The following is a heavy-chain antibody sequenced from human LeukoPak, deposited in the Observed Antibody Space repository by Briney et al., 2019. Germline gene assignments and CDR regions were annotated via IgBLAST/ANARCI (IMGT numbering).Heavy chain of an antibody. J-gene: IGHJ4*02. CDR3: ARDRDNYGDYDALLDY. CDR2: INSDGSST. V-gene: IGHV3-74*01. D-gene: IGHD4-17*01. Sequence: GGSLRLSCAASGFTFSSYWMHWVRQAPGKGLVWVSRINSDGSSTSYADSVKGRFTISRDNAKNSLYLQMNSLRAEDTALYYCARDRDNYGDYDALLDYWGQGTLVTVSS. CDR1: GFTFSSYW.